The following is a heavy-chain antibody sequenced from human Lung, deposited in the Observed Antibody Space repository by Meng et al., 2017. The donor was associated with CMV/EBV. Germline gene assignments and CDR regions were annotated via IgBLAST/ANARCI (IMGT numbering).Heavy chain of an antibody. D-gene: IGHD5-24*01. Sequence: SGEFFGKFAISWVRQAPGQGLGWMGAVIPRVGITNYAQKFRGRVTITADSSKSTAYMEMSSLKSDDTAIYYCTRGGVGYNINFFEYWGQGTLVTVSS. CDR1: GEFFGKFA. CDR2: VIPRVGIT. J-gene: IGHJ4*02. CDR3: TRGGVGYNINFFEY. V-gene: IGHV1-69*10.